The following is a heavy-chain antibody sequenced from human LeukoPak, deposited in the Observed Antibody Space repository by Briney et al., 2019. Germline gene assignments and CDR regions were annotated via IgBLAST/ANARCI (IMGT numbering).Heavy chain of an antibody. J-gene: IGHJ4*02. D-gene: IGHD3-22*01. CDR1: GFTFSSYA. CDR2: ISGSGGST. CDR3: AKRSSDDSSGYYYDY. Sequence: GGSLRLSCAASGFTFSSYAMSWVRQAPGKGLEWVSAISGSGGSTYYADSVKGRFTISRDNSKNTLYLQMNSLRAEDTAVYYCAKRSSDDSSGYYYDYWGQGTLVTVSS. V-gene: IGHV3-23*01.